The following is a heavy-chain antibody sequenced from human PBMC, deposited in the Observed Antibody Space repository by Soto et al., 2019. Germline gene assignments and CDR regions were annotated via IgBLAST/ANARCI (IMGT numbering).Heavy chain of an antibody. CDR1: GFTFSSYG. CDR3: ARDYGGNSGDY. CDR2: IWYDGSNK. J-gene: IGHJ4*02. D-gene: IGHD4-17*01. Sequence: GGSLRLSCAASGFTFSSYGMHWVRQAPGKGLEWVAVIWYDGSNKYYADSVKGRFTISRDNSKNTLYLQMNSLRAEDAAVYYCARDYGGNSGDYWGQGTLVTVYS. V-gene: IGHV3-33*01.